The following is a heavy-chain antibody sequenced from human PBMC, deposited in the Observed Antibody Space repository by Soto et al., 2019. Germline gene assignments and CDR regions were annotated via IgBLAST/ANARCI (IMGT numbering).Heavy chain of an antibody. Sequence: SETLLLTCGVSGAIVTSGENYWSWVRQPPGKSLEWIGYIYDSGVTSYTPALKSRVMLSLDRPNNQVSLKLRSLTAADTAVYFCVRDLAHGYTGNVWGPGTLVTV. CDR2: IYDSGVT. CDR1: GAIVTSGENY. D-gene: IGHD5-18*01. J-gene: IGHJ3*01. CDR3: VRDLAHGYTGNV. V-gene: IGHV4-30-4*08.